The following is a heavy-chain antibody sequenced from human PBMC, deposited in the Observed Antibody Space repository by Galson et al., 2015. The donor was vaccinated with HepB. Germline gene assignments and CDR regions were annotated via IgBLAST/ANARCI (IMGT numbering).Heavy chain of an antibody. J-gene: IGHJ4*02. D-gene: IGHD3-16*01. CDR3: AKGGTHSFDY. Sequence: SLRLSCAASGFTFTTYAMSWVRQAPGQGLEWISAIIISGTSTYYADSVKGRFTISRDNSKNTLYLQMNSLTAEDTAVYYCAKGGTHSFDYWGQGTLVTVSS. CDR1: GFTFTTYA. V-gene: IGHV3-23*01. CDR2: IIISGTST.